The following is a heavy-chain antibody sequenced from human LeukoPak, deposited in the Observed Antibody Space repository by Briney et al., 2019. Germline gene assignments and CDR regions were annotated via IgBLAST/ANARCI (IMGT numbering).Heavy chain of an antibody. D-gene: IGHD2-8*01. J-gene: IGHJ5*02. Sequence: GGSLSLSSAASGFGFGSYLMHRGRQAPGTGLEWVASIKQDGSEKLYGASVRGRFTVSRDNARNSLYLNMKTLRSEDTALYYCARTGEDYSVNAVDGGVGPWGQGTLVIVSS. V-gene: IGHV3-7*01. CDR3: ARTGEDYSVNAVDGGVGP. CDR2: IKQDGSEK. CDR1: GFGFGSYL.